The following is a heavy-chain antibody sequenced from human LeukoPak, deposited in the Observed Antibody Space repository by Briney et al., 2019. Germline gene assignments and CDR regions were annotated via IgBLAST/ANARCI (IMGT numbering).Heavy chain of an antibody. D-gene: IGHD3-16*01. V-gene: IGHV4-59*01. CDR2: IYYSGST. CDR3: ARFKEDPGGNFDY. Sequence: SETLSLTCTVSGGSISSYYWSWIRQPPGKGLEWIGYIYYSGSTNYNPSLKSRVTISVDTSKNQFSLKLSSVTAADTAVYYCARFKEDPGGNFDYWGQGTLVTVSS. CDR1: GGSISSYY. J-gene: IGHJ4*02.